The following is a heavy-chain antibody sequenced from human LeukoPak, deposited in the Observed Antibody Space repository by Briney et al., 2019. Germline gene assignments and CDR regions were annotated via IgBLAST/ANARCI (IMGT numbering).Heavy chain of an antibody. Sequence: SETLSLTCTVSGGSITTYYWNWIRQPPGKGLEWIGHIFHSGNTNDNPSLKSRVTISVDPSKNQFSLRLRSVTAADTAVYYCARTYYDSWGYYEVTYWGQGTLVTVSS. V-gene: IGHV4-59*01. J-gene: IGHJ4*02. CDR3: ARTYYDSWGYYEVTY. CDR2: IFHSGNT. D-gene: IGHD3-22*01. CDR1: GGSITTYY.